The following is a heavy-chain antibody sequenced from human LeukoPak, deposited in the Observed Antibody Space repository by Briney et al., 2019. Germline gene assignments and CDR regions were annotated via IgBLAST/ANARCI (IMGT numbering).Heavy chain of an antibody. V-gene: IGHV4-34*01. CDR2: INHSGST. D-gene: IGHD2-2*03. CDR3: ARERLRGGYCSSTSCDDAFDI. J-gene: IGHJ3*02. CDR1: GGSFSGFY. Sequence: SETLCLTCAVYGGSFSGFYWSRIRQPPGKVLEWIGEINHSGSTNYNPSLKSRVTISVDTSKNQFSLKLSSVTAADTAVYYCARERLRGGYCSSTSCDDAFDIWGQGTMVPVSS.